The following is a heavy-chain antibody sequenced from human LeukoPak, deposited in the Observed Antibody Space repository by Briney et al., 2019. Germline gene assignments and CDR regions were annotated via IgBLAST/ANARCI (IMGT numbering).Heavy chain of an antibody. CDR2: IYYSGST. V-gene: IGHV4-39*01. Sequence: KPSETLSLTCTVSGGSISSNAYYWGWIRQPPGKGLEWIGSIYYSGSTYYNPSLKSRVTISVDTSKNQFSLKLSSVTAADTAVYYCARQLVDIVATEYYFDYWGQGTLVTVSS. CDR3: ARQLVDIVATEYYFDY. CDR1: GGSISSNAYY. J-gene: IGHJ4*02. D-gene: IGHD5-12*01.